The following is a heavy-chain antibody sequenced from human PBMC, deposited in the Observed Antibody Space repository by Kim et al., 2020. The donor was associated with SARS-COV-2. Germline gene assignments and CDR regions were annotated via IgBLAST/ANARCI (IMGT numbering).Heavy chain of an antibody. CDR3: AREYEPIAGAGRSYYGMDV. V-gene: IGHV3-33*01. D-gene: IGHD6-13*01. CDR2: IWYDGSNK. Sequence: GGSLRLSCAASGFTFSSYGMHWVRQAPGKGLEWVAVIWYDGSNKYYADSVKGRFTISRDNSKNTLYLQMNSLRAEDTAVYYCAREYEPIAGAGRSYYGMDVWGQGTTVTVSS. J-gene: IGHJ6*02. CDR1: GFTFSSYG.